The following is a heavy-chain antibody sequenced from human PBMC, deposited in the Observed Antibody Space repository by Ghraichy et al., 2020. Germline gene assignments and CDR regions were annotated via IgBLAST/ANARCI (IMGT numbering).Heavy chain of an antibody. CDR1: GFTFSSYS. J-gene: IGHJ4*02. CDR3: ASSDYYYDRSGHYYFDY. V-gene: IGHV3-48*02. Sequence: GGSLRLSCAASGFTFSSYSMNWVRQAPGQGLEWISYISSSSRTIYYADSVKGRFTISRDNAKNSLYLQMNSLRDEDTAVYYCASSDYYYDRSGHYYFDYWGQRALVTVSS. CDR2: ISSSSRTI. D-gene: IGHD3-22*01.